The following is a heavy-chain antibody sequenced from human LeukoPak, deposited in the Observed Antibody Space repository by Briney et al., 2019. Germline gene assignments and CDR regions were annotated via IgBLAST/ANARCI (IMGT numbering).Heavy chain of an antibody. CDR1: GFTFRGYW. CDR2: IQPDGSGA. Sequence: GGSLRLSCVTSGFTFRGYWMSWFRQAPGKGLEWVGNIQPDGSGAFYVDAMRGRFTISRDNAKNSLYLQMNSLRAEDTAVYYCARGLLGGYDRGYWGQGTLVTVSS. V-gene: IGHV3-7*01. J-gene: IGHJ4*02. CDR3: ARGLLGGYDRGY. D-gene: IGHD5-12*01.